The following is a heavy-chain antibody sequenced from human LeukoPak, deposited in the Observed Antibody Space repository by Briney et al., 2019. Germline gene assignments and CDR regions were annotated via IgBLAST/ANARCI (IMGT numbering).Heavy chain of an antibody. J-gene: IGHJ4*02. V-gene: IGHV4-39*01. CDR1: GGSVSSTTYY. D-gene: IGHD3-10*01. Sequence: SETLSLTCTVSGGSVSSTTYYWSWIRQPPGKGLEWIASINYSGSTYYNPSLKSRVTISVDTSENQFSLKLSSVTAADTAVYYRARYVVYGSGKYYFDYWGQGTLVTVSS. CDR3: ARYVVYGSGKYYFDY. CDR2: INYSGST.